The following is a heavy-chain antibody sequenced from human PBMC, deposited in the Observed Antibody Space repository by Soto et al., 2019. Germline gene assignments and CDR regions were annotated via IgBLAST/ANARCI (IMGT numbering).Heavy chain of an antibody. CDR1: GFTFSSYV. J-gene: IGHJ6*02. V-gene: IGHV3-33*01. Sequence: GGSLRLSCGASGFTFSSYVMHWVCQAPGKGLEWVALIWYDGSNEYYADSVKGRFTISRDNSKNTMFLQMNTLRAEDTAVYYCARDRNPYCGADCSSTLMDVWGQGTTVTVSS. D-gene: IGHD2-21*02. CDR3: ARDRNPYCGADCSSTLMDV. CDR2: IWYDGSNE.